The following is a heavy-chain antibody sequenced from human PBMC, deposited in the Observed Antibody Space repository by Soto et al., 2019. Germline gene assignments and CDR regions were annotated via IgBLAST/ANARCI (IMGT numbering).Heavy chain of an antibody. CDR2: ISYDGSNK. CDR3: ARHLSGSGD. J-gene: IGHJ4*02. CDR1: GFAFSSYA. D-gene: IGHD3-10*01. V-gene: IGHV3-30-3*01. Sequence: QVQLVESGGGVVQPGRSLRLSCAASGFAFSSYAMHWVRQAPGKGLEWVAVISYDGSNKYYADSVKGRFTISRDNSKNTLYLQMNSLRAEDTAVYYCARHLSGSGDWGQGTLVTVSS.